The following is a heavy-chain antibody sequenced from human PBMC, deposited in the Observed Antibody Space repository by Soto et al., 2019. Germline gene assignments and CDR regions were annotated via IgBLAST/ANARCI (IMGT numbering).Heavy chain of an antibody. CDR2: INPNSGGT. CDR1: GYTFTDYY. CDR3: ARAEMSPLYYDILTGPQPYYYYGMDV. V-gene: IGHV1-2*04. Sequence: ASVKVSWKASGYTFTDYYIHWVRQAPGQGLEWMGWINPNSGGTNSAQKFQGWVIMTRDTSISTAYVELSRLRSDDTAIFYCARAEMSPLYYDILTGPQPYYYYGMDVWGQGTTVTVSS. D-gene: IGHD3-9*01. J-gene: IGHJ6*02.